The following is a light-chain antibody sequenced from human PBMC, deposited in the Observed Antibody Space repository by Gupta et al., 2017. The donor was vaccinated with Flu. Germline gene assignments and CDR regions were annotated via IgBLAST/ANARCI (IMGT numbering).Light chain of an antibody. CDR1: SSDVGAYDY. J-gene: IGLJ1*01. V-gene: IGLV2-11*01. CDR2: DVT. CDR3: GSYAGTYV. Sequence: QSALTQPRSVSGSPGQSVTISCTGTSSDVGAYDYVSWYRHHPDKAPKLMIYDVTKRPSGVPDRFSGSKSGNSASLTISGLQAEDEADYFCGSYAGTYVFGTGTKVTVL.